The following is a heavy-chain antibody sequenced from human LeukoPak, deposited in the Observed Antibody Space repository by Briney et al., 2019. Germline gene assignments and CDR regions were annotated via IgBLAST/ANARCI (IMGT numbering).Heavy chain of an antibody. CDR3: ARSLSMSYYYYTDV. Sequence: GGSLRLSCAASGFTFSDYYMSWIRQAPGKGLEWVSGINWNGGTTAYADSVKGRFTISRDNANKSLYLQLNSLRVEDTALYYCARSLSMSYYYYTDVWGKGTTVTVSS. CDR1: GFTFSDYY. J-gene: IGHJ6*03. V-gene: IGHV3-20*04. CDR2: INWNGGTT.